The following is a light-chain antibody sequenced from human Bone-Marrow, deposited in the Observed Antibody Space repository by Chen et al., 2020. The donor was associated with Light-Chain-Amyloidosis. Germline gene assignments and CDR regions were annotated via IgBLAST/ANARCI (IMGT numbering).Light chain of an antibody. V-gene: IGKV3-20*01. CDR2: SSS. CDR3: LQYGTSPLT. J-gene: IGKJ4*01. CDR1: QTISSHY. Sequence: EIVLTQSPGTLSWSPGEGANLSCRASQTISSHYLTLYQQKFGQTPRLLIDSSSSRATGIPDMFTGSESGTDFTLTRTRREPEDFAMYYCLQYGTSPLTVGGGTKEEIK.